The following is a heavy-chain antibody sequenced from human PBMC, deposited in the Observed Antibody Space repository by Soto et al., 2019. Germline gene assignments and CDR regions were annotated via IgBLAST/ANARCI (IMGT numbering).Heavy chain of an antibody. Sequence: PGGSPRLSCAASGFTFSSYSMNWVRQAPGKGLEWVSSISSSSSYIYYADSVKGRFTISRDNAKNSLYLQMTSLRDEDTAVNYCARDGFVPYYYYYGMDVWG. CDR2: ISSSSSYI. D-gene: IGHD2-8*01. CDR1: GFTFSSYS. V-gene: IGHV3-21*04. CDR3: ARDGFVPYYYYYGMDV. J-gene: IGHJ6*01.